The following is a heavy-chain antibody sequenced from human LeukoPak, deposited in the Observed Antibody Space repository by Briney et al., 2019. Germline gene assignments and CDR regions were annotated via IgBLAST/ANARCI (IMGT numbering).Heavy chain of an antibody. Sequence: ASVKVSCKASGYTFTHYYIHWVRQAPGQGLEWMGWINSNRGGTNHAQKFQGRVTMTRDTSISTAFMELRSVRSDDTAVYYCAGDHGDDAFDIWGPGTMVTVSS. CDR2: INSNRGGT. CDR1: GYTFTHYY. CDR3: AGDHGDDAFDI. D-gene: IGHD3-3*01. V-gene: IGHV1-2*02. J-gene: IGHJ3*02.